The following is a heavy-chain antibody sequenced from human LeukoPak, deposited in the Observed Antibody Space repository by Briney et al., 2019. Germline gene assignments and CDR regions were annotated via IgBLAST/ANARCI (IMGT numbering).Heavy chain of an antibody. CDR3: AKGGLRVTDY. Sequence: GGSLRLSCAASGFIFSNYLMHWVGQAPGKGLIGVSRVNNDGSSKTYADSVKGRFTISRDNAKNTLYLQMNSLRAEDTAVYYCAKGGLRVTDYWGQGTLVTVSS. V-gene: IGHV3-74*03. J-gene: IGHJ4*02. D-gene: IGHD5/OR15-5a*01. CDR2: VNNDGSSK. CDR1: GFIFSNYL.